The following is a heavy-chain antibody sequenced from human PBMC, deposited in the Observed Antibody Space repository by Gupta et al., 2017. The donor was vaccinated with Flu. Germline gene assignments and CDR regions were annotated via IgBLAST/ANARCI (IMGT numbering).Heavy chain of an antibody. CDR3: ARADNPTSYCSGGSCSNSRNWYFDL. D-gene: IGHD2-15*01. Sequence: QVQLQESGPGLVKPSETLSLTCTVSGGSISSYYWSWLRQPPGKGLEWIGYIYYSGSTNYNPSLKSRVTISVDTAKNQFSLKLSSVTAADTAVYYCARADNPTSYCSGGSCSNSRNWYFDLWGRGTLVTVSS. CDR2: IYYSGST. J-gene: IGHJ2*01. CDR1: GGSISSYY. V-gene: IGHV4-59*01.